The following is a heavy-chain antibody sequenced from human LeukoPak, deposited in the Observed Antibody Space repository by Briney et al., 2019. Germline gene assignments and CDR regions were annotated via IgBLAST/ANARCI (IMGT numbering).Heavy chain of an antibody. V-gene: IGHV1-2*04. CDR3: ARSPGIAVAGLDWYFDL. CDR2: INPNSGGT. CDR1: GYTFTGHY. J-gene: IGHJ2*01. D-gene: IGHD6-19*01. Sequence: ASVKVSCKASGYTFTGHYMHWVRQAPGQGLEWMGWINPNSGGTNYAQKFQGWVTMTRDTSISTAYMELSRLRSDDTAVYYCARSPGIAVAGLDWYFDLWGRGTLVTVSS.